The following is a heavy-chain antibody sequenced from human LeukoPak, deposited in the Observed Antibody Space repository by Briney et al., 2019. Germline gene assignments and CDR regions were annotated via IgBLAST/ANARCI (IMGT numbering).Heavy chain of an antibody. D-gene: IGHD2-2*01. Sequence: LTLPRAASGLTFRDHYMVWVRQAPAKGLEWVGRARNKANSYTTEYAASVKGRFTISRDDSKNSLYLQMNSLKTEDTAVYYCAREGCSSTSCYDNGMDVWGKGTTVTVSS. V-gene: IGHV3-72*01. J-gene: IGHJ6*04. CDR2: ARNKANSYTT. CDR1: GLTFRDHY. CDR3: AREGCSSTSCYDNGMDV.